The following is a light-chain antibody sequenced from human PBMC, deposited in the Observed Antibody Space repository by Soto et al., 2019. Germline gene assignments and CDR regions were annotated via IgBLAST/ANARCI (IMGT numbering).Light chain of an antibody. CDR3: QQYDSSLGFT. CDR2: GAS. CDR1: QSVSSSY. Sequence: EIVLTQSPGTLSLSPGERATLSCRASQSVSSSYLAWYQQKPGQAPRLLIYGASSRATGIPDRFSGSGSGTDFTLTISRLEPEDFAVYYCQQYDSSLGFTFGPGTKVDIK. V-gene: IGKV3-20*01. J-gene: IGKJ3*01.